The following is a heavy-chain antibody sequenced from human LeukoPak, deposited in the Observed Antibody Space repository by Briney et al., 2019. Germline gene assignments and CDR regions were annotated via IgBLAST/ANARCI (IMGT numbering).Heavy chain of an antibody. Sequence: AGGSLRLSCAASGFTFGSYDMYWVRQARGEGLEGVSGISGSGGSTFYADSVKGRFTISRDNSENTAYLQMNSLRADDTAVYYCAKTTAGYSSGRYPGWPVDYWGQGTLVTVSS. D-gene: IGHD6-19*01. CDR1: GFTFGSYD. CDR3: AKTTAGYSSGRYPGWPVDY. J-gene: IGHJ4*02. CDR2: ISGSGGST. V-gene: IGHV3-23*01.